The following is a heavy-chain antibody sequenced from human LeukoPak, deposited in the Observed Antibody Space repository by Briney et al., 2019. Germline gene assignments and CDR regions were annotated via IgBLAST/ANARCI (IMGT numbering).Heavy chain of an antibody. Sequence: GGSLRLSCAASGFTFSSYSMNWVRQAPGKGLEWVANIKQDGSEKYYVASVKGRFTISRDNAKNSLYLQMNSLRAEDTAVYYCARWSRVGSGLYYIDDWGQGTLVTVSS. CDR1: GFTFSSYS. J-gene: IGHJ4*02. V-gene: IGHV3-7*01. D-gene: IGHD6-25*01. CDR2: IKQDGSEK. CDR3: ARWSRVGSGLYYIDD.